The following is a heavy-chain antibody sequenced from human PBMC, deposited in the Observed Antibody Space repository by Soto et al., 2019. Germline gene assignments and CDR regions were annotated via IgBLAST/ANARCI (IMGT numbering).Heavy chain of an antibody. CDR3: ARDEPALRYNWNYEWWFDP. Sequence: ASVKVSCKASGYSFTGYSMHWVRQAPGQGLEWMGWINPYNGTTNYAQKLQGRVTMTTDTSTSTAYMELRSLCSDDTAVYYCARDEPALRYNWNYEWWFDPWGQGTLVTVSS. J-gene: IGHJ5*02. CDR1: GYSFTGYS. CDR2: INPYNGTT. V-gene: IGHV1-18*04. D-gene: IGHD1-7*01.